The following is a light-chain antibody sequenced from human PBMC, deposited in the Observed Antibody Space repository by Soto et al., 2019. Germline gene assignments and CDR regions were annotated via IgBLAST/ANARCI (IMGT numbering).Light chain of an antibody. V-gene: IGKV3-20*01. CDR1: QSVSNNY. Sequence: EIVLTRSPDTLSLSPGERATLSCRASQSVSNNYLAWYQQQPGQAPRLLIFRASSRATGIPDRISGSGSGTDFTLTINRLEPEDFAVYYCQQYGSLPWTFGPGTK. CDR3: QQYGSLPWT. CDR2: RAS. J-gene: IGKJ1*01.